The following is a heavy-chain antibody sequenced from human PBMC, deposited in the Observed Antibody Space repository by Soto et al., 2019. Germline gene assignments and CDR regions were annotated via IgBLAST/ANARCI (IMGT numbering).Heavy chain of an antibody. CDR1: GFTFSSFG. Sequence: QVQVVESGGGVVQPGRSLRLSCAASGFTFSSFGMHWVRQAPGKGLEWVSLIWYDGSKKSYGDSVKGRFTISRDNSRNTVYLHMNRLRAHDTAVYYCARDASYYSLWSGYYPSRNGMDVWGQGTTVTVSS. J-gene: IGHJ6*02. CDR2: IWYDGSKK. CDR3: ARDASYYSLWSGYYPSRNGMDV. D-gene: IGHD3-3*01. V-gene: IGHV3-33*01.